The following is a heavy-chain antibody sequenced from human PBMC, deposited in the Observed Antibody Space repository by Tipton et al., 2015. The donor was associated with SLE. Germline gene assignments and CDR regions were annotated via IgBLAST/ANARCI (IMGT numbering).Heavy chain of an antibody. V-gene: IGHV3-23*01. CDR3: AKDPKYGYFDY. CDR2: IGGSAGVT. J-gene: IGHJ4*02. CDR1: GFTFSTYA. D-gene: IGHD2-2*01. Sequence: SLRLSCAASGFTFSTYAMSWVRQAPGKGLQWVSAIGGSAGVTYYADSVKGRFTISRDNSKNTLYLQMNSLRAEDTAVYYRAKDPKYGYFDYWGQGTLFTVSS.